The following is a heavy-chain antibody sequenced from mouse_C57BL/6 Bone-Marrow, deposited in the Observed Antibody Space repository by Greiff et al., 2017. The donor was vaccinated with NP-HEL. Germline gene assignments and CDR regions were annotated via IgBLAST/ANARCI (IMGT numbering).Heavy chain of an antibody. CDR3: ARYNDYDWFAY. CDR1: GFTFSSYG. J-gene: IGHJ3*01. V-gene: IGHV5-6*01. CDR2: ISSGGSYT. Sequence: EVKVVESGGDLVKPGGSLKLSCAASGFTFSSYGMSWVRQTPDKRLEWVATISSGGSYTYYPDSVKGRFTISRDNAKNTLYLQMSSLKSEDTAMYYCARYNDYDWFAYWGQGTLVTVSA. D-gene: IGHD2-4*01.